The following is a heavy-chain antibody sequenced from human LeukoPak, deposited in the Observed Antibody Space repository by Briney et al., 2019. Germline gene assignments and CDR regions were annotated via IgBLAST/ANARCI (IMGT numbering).Heavy chain of an antibody. V-gene: IGHV1-2*02. CDR1: GYTFTGYY. CDR2: INPNSGGT. Sequence: ASVKVSCTTSGYTFTGYYLHWVRQAPGRGLEWLGRINPNSGGTKSADRFQGRVTMTRDTSTSTAYMELSRLRSDDTAIYYCARDKKINTWLYGGCDSWGQGTLVAVSS. CDR3: ARDKKINTWLYGGCDS. J-gene: IGHJ4*02. D-gene: IGHD3-16*01.